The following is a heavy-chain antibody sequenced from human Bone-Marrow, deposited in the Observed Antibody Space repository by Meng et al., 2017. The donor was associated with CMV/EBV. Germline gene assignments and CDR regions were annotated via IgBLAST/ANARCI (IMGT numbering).Heavy chain of an antibody. CDR3: ASTNYDFWSGYFYYYYGMDV. CDR2: IYSGGSST. V-gene: IGHV3-23*03. J-gene: IGHJ6*02. Sequence: GESLKISCAASGFIFSTYAMNWVRQAPGKGLEWVSVIYSGGSSTYYADSVKGRFTISRDNSKNTLYLQMNSLRAEDAAVYYCASTNYDFWSGYFYYYYGMDVWGQGTTVTVSS. D-gene: IGHD3-3*01. CDR1: GFIFSTYA.